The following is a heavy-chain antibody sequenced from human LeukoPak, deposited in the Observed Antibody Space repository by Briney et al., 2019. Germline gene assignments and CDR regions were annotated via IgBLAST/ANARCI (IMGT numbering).Heavy chain of an antibody. D-gene: IGHD2-21*02. CDR2: ISYDGSNK. J-gene: IGHJ4*02. Sequence: PGGSLRLSCAASGFTFSSYGMHWVRQAPGKGLEWVAVISYDGSNKYYADSVKGRFTISRDNSKNTLYLQMNSLRAEDTAVYYCAKPTCGGDCYSYYFDYWGQGTLVTVSS. CDR3: AKPTCGGDCYSYYFDY. CDR1: GFTFSSYG. V-gene: IGHV3-30*18.